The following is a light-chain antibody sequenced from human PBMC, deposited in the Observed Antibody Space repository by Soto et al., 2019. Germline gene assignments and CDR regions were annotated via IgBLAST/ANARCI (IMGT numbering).Light chain of an antibody. CDR2: LNSDGSH. Sequence: QLVLTQSPSTSASLGASVKLTCTLRSVHSSYAIAWHEQQPEKGPRYLMKLNSDGSHSKGDGIPDRFSGSSSGAERYLTISSLQSEDEADYYCQTWGTGIRVFGGGTKLTVL. V-gene: IGLV4-69*01. J-gene: IGLJ2*01. CDR1: SVHSSYA. CDR3: QTWGTGIRV.